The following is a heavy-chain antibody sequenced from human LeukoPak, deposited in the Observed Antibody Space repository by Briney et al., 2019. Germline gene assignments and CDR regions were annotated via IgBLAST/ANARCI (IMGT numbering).Heavy chain of an antibody. V-gene: IGHV3-66*01. CDR2: IFSGGTI. J-gene: IGHJ3*02. CDR1: GFTISNYY. Sequence: GGSLRLSCEASGFTISNYYMSWVRQAPGKGLEWVSVIFSGGTIYYADAVKGRFTISKDNSKNTLYLQMNSLRAEDTAVYYCAKSREWPMVRGGESPDAFVIWGRGRMVTVSS. CDR3: AKSREWPMVRGGESPDAFVI. D-gene: IGHD3-10*01.